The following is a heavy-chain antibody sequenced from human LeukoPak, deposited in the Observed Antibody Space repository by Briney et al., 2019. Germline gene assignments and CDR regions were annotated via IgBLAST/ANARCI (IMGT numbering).Heavy chain of an antibody. CDR3: ARVVLMVYAITIDY. CDR2: INPNSGGT. V-gene: IGHV1-2*02. Sequence: GASVKVSCKASGYTFTGYYMHWVRQAPGQGLEWMGWINPNSGGTNYAQKFQGRVTMTRDTSISTAYMELSRLRSDDTAVYYCARVVLMVYAITIDYWGQGTLVTVSS. J-gene: IGHJ4*02. CDR1: GYTFTGYY. D-gene: IGHD2-8*01.